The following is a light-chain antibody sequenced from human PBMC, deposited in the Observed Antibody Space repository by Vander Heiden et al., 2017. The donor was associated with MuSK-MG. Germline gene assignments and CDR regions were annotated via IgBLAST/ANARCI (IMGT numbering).Light chain of an antibody. Sequence: IVLTQTPGTLSLSPGERATLSCRASQSVSSSYLAWYQQKPGQAPRLLIYGASSRATGIPDRFSGSGSGTDFTLTISRLEPEDFAVYYCQQYGSSSWTFGQRTKVEIK. J-gene: IGKJ1*01. CDR1: QSVSSSY. CDR3: QQYGSSSWT. V-gene: IGKV3-20*01. CDR2: GAS.